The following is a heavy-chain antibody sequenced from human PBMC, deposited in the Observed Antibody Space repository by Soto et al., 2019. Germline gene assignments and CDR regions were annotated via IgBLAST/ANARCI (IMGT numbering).Heavy chain of an antibody. J-gene: IGHJ6*02. CDR3: ARDGSYYYGMDV. V-gene: IGHV3-33*01. Sequence: QVQLVESGGGVVQTGRSLRLSCAASGFTFCSYGMHWVRQAPGKGLEWVAVIWYDGSNKYYADSVKGRFTISRDNSKNTLYLQMNSLRAEDTAVYYCARDGSYYYGMDVWGQGTTVTVSS. D-gene: IGHD5-12*01. CDR2: IWYDGSNK. CDR1: GFTFCSYG.